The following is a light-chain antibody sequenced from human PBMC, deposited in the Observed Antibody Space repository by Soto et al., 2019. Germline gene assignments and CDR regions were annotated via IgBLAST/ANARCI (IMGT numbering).Light chain of an antibody. CDR2: AAS. Sequence: IQLSKSPSTLSASKGDRVTITFRASQSISSWLAWYQQKPGKAPKLLIYAASSLESGVPSRFSGSGSGTEFTLTISSLQPDDFATYYCQQYNSYWTFGQGTKVDIK. CDR1: QSISSW. CDR3: QQYNSYWT. V-gene: IGKV1-5*01. J-gene: IGKJ1*01.